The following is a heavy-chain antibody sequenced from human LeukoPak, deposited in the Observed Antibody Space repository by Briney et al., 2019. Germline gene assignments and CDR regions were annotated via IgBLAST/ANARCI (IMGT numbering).Heavy chain of an antibody. Sequence: PGGSLRLSCAASGFTFSRYGMHWVRQAPGKGLEWVAVISYDGSNKYYADSVKGRFTISRDNSKNTLYLQMNSLRAEDTAVYYCAKDYYGSGYYFDYWGQGTLVTVSS. CDR1: GFTFSRYG. D-gene: IGHD3-10*01. V-gene: IGHV3-30*18. CDR3: AKDYYGSGYYFDY. J-gene: IGHJ4*02. CDR2: ISYDGSNK.